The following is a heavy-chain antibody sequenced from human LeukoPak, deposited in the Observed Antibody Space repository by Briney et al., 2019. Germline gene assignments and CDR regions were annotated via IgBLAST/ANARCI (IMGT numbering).Heavy chain of an antibody. Sequence: SETLSLTCAVYGGSFSGYYWSWIRQPPGKGLEWIGEINRSGSTNYNPSLKSRVTISVDTSKNQFSLKLSSVTAADTAVYYCARVVKGYSSREPRSAFDIWGQGTMVTVSS. J-gene: IGHJ3*02. CDR1: GGSFSGYY. CDR3: ARVVKGYSSREPRSAFDI. V-gene: IGHV4-34*01. CDR2: INRSGST. D-gene: IGHD6-13*01.